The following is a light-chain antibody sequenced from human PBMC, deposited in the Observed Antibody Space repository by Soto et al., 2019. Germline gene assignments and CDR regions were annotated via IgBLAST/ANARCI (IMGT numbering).Light chain of an antibody. Sequence: EIVLTQSPGTLSLSPGERATLSCRASQSVSSTYLAWYQQKPGQAPRLLIYGASSRATGIPDRFSGSGSATDFTLTIIRLETEDFAVYYCQQYGTSPPLTFGGGTKVEIK. CDR2: GAS. CDR3: QQYGTSPPLT. V-gene: IGKV3-20*01. J-gene: IGKJ4*01. CDR1: QSVSSTY.